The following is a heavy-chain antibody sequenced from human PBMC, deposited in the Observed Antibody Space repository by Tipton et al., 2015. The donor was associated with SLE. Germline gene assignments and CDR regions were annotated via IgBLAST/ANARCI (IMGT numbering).Heavy chain of an antibody. Sequence: QLVQSGAEVKKPGASVKVSCKASGYTFTSYGISWVRQAPGQGLEWMGWISAYNGNTNYAQKLQGRVTMTTDTSTSTAYMELRSLRSDDTAVYYCARDLFVGYYGSESYYRPEYFQHWGQGTLVTVSS. CDR1: GYTFTSYG. J-gene: IGHJ1*01. V-gene: IGHV1-18*01. CDR2: ISAYNGNT. CDR3: ARDLFVGYYGSESYYRPEYFQH. D-gene: IGHD3-10*01.